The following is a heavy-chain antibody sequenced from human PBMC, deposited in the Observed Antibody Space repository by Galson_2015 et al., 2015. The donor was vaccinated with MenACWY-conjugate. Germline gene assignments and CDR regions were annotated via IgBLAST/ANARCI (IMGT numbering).Heavy chain of an antibody. CDR1: GVTFSSNW. CDR3: ASARLSIGWSQFDY. V-gene: IGHV3-74*01. CDR2: IHSDGSST. J-gene: IGHJ4*02. D-gene: IGHD3-3*02. Sequence: SLRIGCEASGVTFSSNWMYWVHQAPGKGLVRVSRIHSDGSSTSYADSVKGRFTISRDNAKNTLYLQMNSMRAEDTAVYYCASARLSIGWSQFDYWCQGTLVTVSS.